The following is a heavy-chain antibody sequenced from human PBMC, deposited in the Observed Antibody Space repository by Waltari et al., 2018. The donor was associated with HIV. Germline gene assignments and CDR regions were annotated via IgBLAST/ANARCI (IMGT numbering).Heavy chain of an antibody. D-gene: IGHD3-3*01. CDR3: TTDLDFWSGQTYYYGMDV. Sequence: EVQLVESGGGLVKPGGSLRLSCAASGFTFSNAWMSWVRQAPGKGLEWVGRIKSKTDGGTTDYAAPVKGRFTISRDDSKNTLYLQMNSLKTEDTAVYYCTTDLDFWSGQTYYYGMDVWGQGTTVTVSS. J-gene: IGHJ6*02. V-gene: IGHV3-15*01. CDR2: IKSKTDGGTT. CDR1: GFTFSNAW.